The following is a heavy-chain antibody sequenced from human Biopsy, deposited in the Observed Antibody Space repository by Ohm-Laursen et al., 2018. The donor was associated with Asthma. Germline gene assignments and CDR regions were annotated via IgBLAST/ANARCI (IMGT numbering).Heavy chain of an antibody. CDR1: GYTFTSYS. D-gene: IGHD3-10*01. Sequence: GSSVKVSCKASGYTFTSYSMHWVRQAPGQGLEWMGIINPSGGSTSYAQKFQGRVTMTRDTSTSTAYMELSSLRSEDTAVYYCARVSITPGAFDIWGQGTMVTVSS. CDR2: INPSGGST. CDR3: ARVSITPGAFDI. J-gene: IGHJ3*02. V-gene: IGHV1-46*01.